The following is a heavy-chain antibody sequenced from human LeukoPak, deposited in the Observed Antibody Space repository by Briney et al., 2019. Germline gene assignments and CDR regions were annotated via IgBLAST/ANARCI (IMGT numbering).Heavy chain of an antibody. J-gene: IGHJ6*02. CDR2: ISSSGSII. Sequence: GGSLRLSCTASGFKFSSFSMNWVRQAPGKGLEWVSYISSSGSIIYYADSVKGRFTISRDNAKNSLYLQMNSLRAEDTAVYYCARDLLVVPAAEGYYYYYYGMDVWGQGTTVTVSS. CDR1: GFKFSSFS. D-gene: IGHD2-2*01. V-gene: IGHV3-48*04. CDR3: ARDLLVVPAAEGYYYYYYGMDV.